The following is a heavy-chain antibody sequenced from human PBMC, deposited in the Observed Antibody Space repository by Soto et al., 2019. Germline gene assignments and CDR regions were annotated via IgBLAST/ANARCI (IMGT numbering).Heavy chain of an antibody. J-gene: IGHJ5*02. D-gene: IGHD3-10*01. V-gene: IGHV2-5*02. CDR2: IYWDDDK. CDR3: GYVYYNSGRWDA. Sequence: ITLKESGPTLVKPTQTLTLTCTFSGFSLSTSAVGVGWIRQPPGKALEWLALIYWDDDKRYSPSLKSRLTIPKDTFKNVVVHIRTHIVRVDTGINYSGYVYYNSGRWDAWGQGTLGTVSS. CDR1: GFSLSTSAVG.